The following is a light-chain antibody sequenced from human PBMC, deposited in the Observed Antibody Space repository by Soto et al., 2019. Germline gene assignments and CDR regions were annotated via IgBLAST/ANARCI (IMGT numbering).Light chain of an antibody. Sequence: GLTQSPGTLSLSPGDTATLSCRASEGVGSFLAWYRQKPGQPPRLLIYDASYRANGIPARFSGSGSATEFTLTINSLEPEDFAVYYCQQRGYWPRTFGQGTTLEI. CDR3: QQRGYWPRT. CDR1: EGVGSF. V-gene: IGKV3-11*01. CDR2: DAS. J-gene: IGKJ2*01.